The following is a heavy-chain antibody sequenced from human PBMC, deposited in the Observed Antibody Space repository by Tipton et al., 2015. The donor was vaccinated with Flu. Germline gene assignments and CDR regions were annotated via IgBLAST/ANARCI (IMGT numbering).Heavy chain of an antibody. V-gene: IGHV3-33*06. Sequence: RSLRLSCAASGFTFSSYGMHWVRQAPGKGLEWVAVIWYDGSNKYYAGSVKGRFTIPRDNSKNTLYLQMNSLRAEDTAVYYCAKGGDDLDYWGQGTLVTVSS. J-gene: IGHJ4*02. CDR3: AKGGDDLDY. CDR1: GFTFSSYG. D-gene: IGHD5-12*01. CDR2: IWYDGSNK.